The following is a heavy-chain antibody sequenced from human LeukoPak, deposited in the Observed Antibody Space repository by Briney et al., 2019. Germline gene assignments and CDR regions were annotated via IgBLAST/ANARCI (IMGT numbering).Heavy chain of an antibody. Sequence: SETLSLTCSVSGGSIGSSSYYWSWIRQPPGKGLEWIGYIYYSGNTNYNPSLKSRVTISVDTSKNQFSLKLSSVTAADTAVYYCARIVAYGYGYIDYWGHGTLVTVSS. CDR3: ARIVAYGYGYIDY. D-gene: IGHD5-18*01. CDR2: IYYSGNT. V-gene: IGHV4-61*01. CDR1: GGSIGSSSYY. J-gene: IGHJ4*01.